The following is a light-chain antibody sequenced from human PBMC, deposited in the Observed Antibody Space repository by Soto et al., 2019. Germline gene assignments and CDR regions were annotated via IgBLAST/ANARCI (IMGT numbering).Light chain of an antibody. V-gene: IGKV1-27*01. J-gene: IGKJ4*01. Sequence: DIQVTQHPSSLSASVGDRVTITCRASQGIKNYLAWYQQKPGETPKLLIYAASTLESGIPPRFSGSGSGTDFTLTINNLQPEDVATYYCQMYYNAPFTFGGGTKVEIK. CDR1: QGIKNY. CDR2: AAS. CDR3: QMYYNAPFT.